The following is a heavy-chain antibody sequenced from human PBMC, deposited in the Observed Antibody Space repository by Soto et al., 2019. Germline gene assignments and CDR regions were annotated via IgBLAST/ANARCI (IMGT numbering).Heavy chain of an antibody. V-gene: IGHV4-31*03. CDR3: ARATYYYDSSLHSYYFDY. Sequence: SETLSLTCTVSGGSISSGGYYWSWIRQHPGKGLEWIGYIYYSGSTYYNPSLKSRVTISVDTSKNQFSLKLSSVTAADTAVYYCARATYYYDSSLHSYYFDYWGQGTLVTVSS. CDR2: IYYSGST. D-gene: IGHD3-22*01. CDR1: GGSISSGGYY. J-gene: IGHJ4*02.